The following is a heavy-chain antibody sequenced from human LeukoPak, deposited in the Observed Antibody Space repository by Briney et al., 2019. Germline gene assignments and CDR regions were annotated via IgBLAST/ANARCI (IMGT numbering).Heavy chain of an antibody. J-gene: IGHJ4*02. CDR2: ISSSSSYI. V-gene: IGHV3-21*01. Sequence: GGSLRLSCAASGFTFSSYSMNWVRQAPGKGLEWVSSISSSSSYIYYADSVKGRFTISRDNAKNSLYLQMNSLRAEDTAVYYCAGEAGAAAGSFDYWGQGTLVTVSS. CDR1: GFTFSSYS. D-gene: IGHD6-13*01. CDR3: AGEAGAAAGSFDY.